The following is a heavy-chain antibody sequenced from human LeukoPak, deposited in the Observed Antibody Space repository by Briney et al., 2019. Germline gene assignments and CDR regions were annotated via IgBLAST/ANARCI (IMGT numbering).Heavy chain of an antibody. D-gene: IGHD3-22*01. CDR2: IWYDGSNK. V-gene: IGHV3-33*01. J-gene: IGHJ4*02. CDR3: ARDKRDSSGYFDY. Sequence: VAVIWYDGSNKYYADSVKGRFTISRDNSKNTLYLQMNSLRAEDTAVYYCARDKRDSSGYFDYWGQGTLVTVSS.